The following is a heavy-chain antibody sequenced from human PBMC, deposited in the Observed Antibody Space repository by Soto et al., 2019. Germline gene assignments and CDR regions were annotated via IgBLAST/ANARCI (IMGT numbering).Heavy chain of an antibody. Sequence: LVQSGPDVKKPGTSVKVSCKTSGFTFGSSAVQWVRQVRGQRLEWIGWIDVASGYSNDAQKFPDRVSLTRDLSTNTAVMELSSLTSEDSAMYYCAADVIGVAGDFDHWGQGTLVSVSS. D-gene: IGHD6-19*01. CDR3: AADVIGVAGDFDH. V-gene: IGHV1-58*01. CDR1: GFTFGSSA. CDR2: IDVASGYS. J-gene: IGHJ4*02.